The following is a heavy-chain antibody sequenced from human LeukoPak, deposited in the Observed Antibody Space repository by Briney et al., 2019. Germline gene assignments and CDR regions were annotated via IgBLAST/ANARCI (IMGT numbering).Heavy chain of an antibody. CDR2: IIPIFGTA. Sequence: ASVKVSCKASGYTFTSYAISWVRQAPGQGLEWMGGIIPIFGTANYAQKFQGRVTITADKSTSTAYMELSSLRSEDTAVYYCANHGKIQLWSHFDYWGQGTLVTVSS. V-gene: IGHV1-69*06. D-gene: IGHD5-18*01. CDR3: ANHGKIQLWSHFDY. CDR1: GYTFTSYA. J-gene: IGHJ4*02.